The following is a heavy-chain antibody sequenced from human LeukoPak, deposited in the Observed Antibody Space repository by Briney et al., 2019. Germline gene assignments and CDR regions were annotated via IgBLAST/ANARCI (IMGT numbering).Heavy chain of an antibody. CDR1: GGSISSYY. Sequence: KPSENPSLNCTGSGGSISSYYWSWIRQPAGKGLEWIGRIYTSGSTNYNPSLKSRVTMSVDTSKNQFSLKLSSVTAADTAVYYCARDRANGVCADWGQGTLVTVSS. CDR2: IYTSGST. CDR3: ARDRANGVCAD. J-gene: IGHJ4*02. D-gene: IGHD2-8*01. V-gene: IGHV4-4*07.